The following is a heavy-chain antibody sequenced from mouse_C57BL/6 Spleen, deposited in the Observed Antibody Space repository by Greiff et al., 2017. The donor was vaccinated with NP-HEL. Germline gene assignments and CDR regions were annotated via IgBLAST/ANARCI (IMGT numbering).Heavy chain of an antibody. J-gene: IGHJ3*01. CDR1: GYTFTSYW. Sequence: QVQLQQSGAELVMPGASVKLSCKASGYTFTSYWMHWVKQRPGQGLEWIGEIDPSDSYTNYNQKFKGKSTLTVDKSSSTAYMQLSSLTSEDSAVYYCASSLYGWGQGTLVTVSA. V-gene: IGHV1-69*01. D-gene: IGHD1-1*01. CDR2: IDPSDSYT. CDR3: ASSLYG.